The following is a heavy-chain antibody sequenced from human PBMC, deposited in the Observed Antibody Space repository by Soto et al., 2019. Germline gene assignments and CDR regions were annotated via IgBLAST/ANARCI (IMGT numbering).Heavy chain of an antibody. CDR1: GFIFNNYA. Sequence: EVHLLESGGDLVQGGGSLRLSCAAFGFIFNNYAMSWIRQPPGKGLEWVAAISGSGATSYYPDSVKGRFTISRDNSKNTLYLQMNNLRADDTAVYYCTKGGIPRRYNIPKVDFDSWGQGSLVSVSS. CDR2: ISGSGATS. CDR3: TKGGIPRRYNIPKVDFDS. D-gene: IGHD1-1*01. J-gene: IGHJ4*02. V-gene: IGHV3-23*01.